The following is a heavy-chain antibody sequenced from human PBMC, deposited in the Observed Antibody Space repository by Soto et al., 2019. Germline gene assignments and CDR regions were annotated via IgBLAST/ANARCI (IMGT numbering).Heavy chain of an antibody. CDR1: GGTFSSYA. Sequence: SVKVSCKASGGTFSSYAISWVRQAPGQGLEWMGGIIPIFGTANYAQKFQGRVTITADESTSTAYMELSSLRSEDTAVYYCAREGRYYYDSSGHPPGTLVFDYWGQGIQVTVSS. D-gene: IGHD3-22*01. J-gene: IGHJ4*02. CDR2: IIPIFGTA. CDR3: AREGRYYYDSSGHPPGTLVFDY. V-gene: IGHV1-69*13.